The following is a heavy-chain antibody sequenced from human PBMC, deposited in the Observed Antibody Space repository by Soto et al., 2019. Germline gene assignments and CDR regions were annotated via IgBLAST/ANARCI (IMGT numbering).Heavy chain of an antibody. CDR3: ARTPWKYAESGFLEWLDYGMDV. D-gene: IGHD3-3*01. J-gene: IGHJ6*02. CDR1: GGTFSSYA. CDR2: IIPIFGTA. Sequence: SVKVSCKASGGTFSSYAISWVRQAPGQGLEWMGGIIPIFGTANYAQKFQGRVTITADESTSTAYMELSSLRAEDTAVYYCARTPWKYAESGFLEWLDYGMDVWGQGTTVTVSS. V-gene: IGHV1-69*13.